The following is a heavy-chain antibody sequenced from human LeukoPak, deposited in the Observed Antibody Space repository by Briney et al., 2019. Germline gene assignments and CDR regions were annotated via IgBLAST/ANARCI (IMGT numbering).Heavy chain of an antibody. Sequence: GGSVRLSCAASGFTFSSYAMNWVRQAPGKGLEWVSAISGSGGSTYYADSVKGRFTISRDNSNNTLYLQMNSLRAEDTAVYYCAKVVMVRGVHDAFDIWGQGTMVTVSS. V-gene: IGHV3-23*01. D-gene: IGHD3-10*01. CDR3: AKVVMVRGVHDAFDI. CDR2: ISGSGGST. CDR1: GFTFSSYA. J-gene: IGHJ3*02.